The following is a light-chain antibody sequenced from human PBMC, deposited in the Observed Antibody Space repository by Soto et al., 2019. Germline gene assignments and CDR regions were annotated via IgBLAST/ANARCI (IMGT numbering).Light chain of an antibody. CDR3: GSYTSTDTPFV. Sequence: QSALAQPSSVSGSPGQSITISCTGTSTDVGGYNYVSWYQHHPGKGPKLFIYEVNNRPSGVSDRFSGSKSGNKASLTISNLEAEDESDYYCGSYTSTDTPFVFGTGTKVTVL. CDR1: STDVGGYNY. V-gene: IGLV2-14*01. CDR2: EVN. J-gene: IGLJ1*01.